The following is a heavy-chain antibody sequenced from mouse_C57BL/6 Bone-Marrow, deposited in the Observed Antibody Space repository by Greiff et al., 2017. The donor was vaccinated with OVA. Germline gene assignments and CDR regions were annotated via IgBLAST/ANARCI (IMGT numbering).Heavy chain of an antibody. CDR1: GYTFTSYG. CDR2: IYPRSGNT. V-gene: IGHV1-81*01. D-gene: IGHD4-1*01. CDR3: ARSSWDDWYFDV. J-gene: IGHJ1*03. Sequence: LQESGAELARPGASVKLSCKASGYTFTSYGISWVKQRTGQGLEWIGEIYPRSGNTYYNEKFKGKATLTADKSSSTAYMELRSLTSEDSAVYFCARSSWDDWYFDVWGTGTTVTVSS.